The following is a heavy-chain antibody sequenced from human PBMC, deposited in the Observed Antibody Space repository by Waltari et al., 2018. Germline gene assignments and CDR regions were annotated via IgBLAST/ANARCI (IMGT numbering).Heavy chain of an antibody. D-gene: IGHD4-17*01. Sequence: QLQLQESGPGLVKPSATLSLTCTVSGGSISPNYNWGWIRQPPGKGLEWMGNMQYRGSTFYNPSLKSRVTISLDTSKNQFSLRLSSVGAADTAVYFCGRIAFGDDGGYFQHWGQGTLVTVSS. J-gene: IGHJ1*01. CDR3: GRIAFGDDGGYFQH. CDR2: MQYRGST. CDR1: GGSISPNYN. V-gene: IGHV4-39*01.